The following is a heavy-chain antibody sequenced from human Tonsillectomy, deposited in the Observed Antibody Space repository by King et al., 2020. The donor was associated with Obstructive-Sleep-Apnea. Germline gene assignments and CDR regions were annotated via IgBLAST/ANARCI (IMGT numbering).Heavy chain of an antibody. D-gene: IGHD5-12*01. CDR2: IYFSGST. V-gene: IGHV4-59*01. CDR3: ARGVVATIFDY. CDR1: GGSISSFY. J-gene: IGHJ4*02. Sequence: VQLQESGPGLVKPSETLSLTCTVSGGSISSFYWNWIRQPPGKGLEWIGYIYFSGSTNYNPSPKSRVTISVDTSKNQFSLKLGSVTAADTAVYYCARGVVATIFDYWGQGTLVTVSS.